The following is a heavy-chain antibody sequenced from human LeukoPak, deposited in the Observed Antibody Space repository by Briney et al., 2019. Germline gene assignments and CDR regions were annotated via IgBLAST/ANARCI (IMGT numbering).Heavy chain of an antibody. V-gene: IGHV3-21*01. D-gene: IGHD4-17*01. CDR2: ISSSSSYI. CDR1: GLTFSSYS. Sequence: KSGGSLRLSCAAPGLTFSSYSMNWVRQAPGKGLEWVSSISSSSSYIYYADSVKGRFTISRDNAKNSLYLQMNSLRAEDTAVYYCARDWAVTSVDYWGQGTLVTVSS. CDR3: ARDWAVTSVDY. J-gene: IGHJ4*02.